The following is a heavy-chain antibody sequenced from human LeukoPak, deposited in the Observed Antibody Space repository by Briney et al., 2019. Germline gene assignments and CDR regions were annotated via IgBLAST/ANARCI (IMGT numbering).Heavy chain of an antibody. CDR2: ISAYNGNT. V-gene: IGHV1-18*04. J-gene: IGHJ4*02. D-gene: IGHD2-15*01. CDR3: ARDRSGYCSGGSCPADY. Sequence: ASVKVSCKASGYTFTGYYMHWVRQAPGQGLEWMGWISAYNGNTNYAQKLQGRVTMTTDTSTSTAYMELRRLRSDDTAVYYCARDRSGYCSGGSCPADYWGQGTLVTVSS. CDR1: GYTFTGYY.